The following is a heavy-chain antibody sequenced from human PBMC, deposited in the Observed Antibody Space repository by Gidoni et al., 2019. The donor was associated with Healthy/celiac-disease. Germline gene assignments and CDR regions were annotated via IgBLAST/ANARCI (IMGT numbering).Heavy chain of an antibody. CDR3: AHSPNSSITIFGVVIRTELFDY. J-gene: IGHJ4*02. V-gene: IGHV2-5*02. CDR2: IYWDDDK. D-gene: IGHD3-3*01. CDR1: GFSLSTSGVG. Sequence: QITLKESGPTLVKPTQTLTLTCTFSGFSLSTSGVGVGWIRQPPGKALEWLALIYWDDDKRYSPSLKSRLTITKDTSKNQVVLTMTNMDPVDTATYYCAHSPNSSITIFGVVIRTELFDYWGQGTLVTVSS.